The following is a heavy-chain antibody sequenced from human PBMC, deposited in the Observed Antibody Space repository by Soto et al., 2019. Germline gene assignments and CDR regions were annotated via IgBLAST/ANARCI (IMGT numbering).Heavy chain of an antibody. CDR3: ARWHSSTGYYGMDV. CDR1: GGSINNYY. V-gene: IGHV4-59*01. D-gene: IGHD2-2*01. J-gene: IGHJ6*02. CDR2: IYYSGST. Sequence: SETLSLTCTVSGGSINNYYWSWIRQPPGKGLEWIAYIYYSGSTNYNPSFKSRVIVSVDTSRNQFSLKLSSVTAADTAVYYCARWHSSTGYYGMDVWGQGTTVTVS.